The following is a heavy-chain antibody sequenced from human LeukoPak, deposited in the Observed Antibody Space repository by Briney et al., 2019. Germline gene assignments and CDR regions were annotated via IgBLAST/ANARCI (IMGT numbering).Heavy chain of an antibody. J-gene: IGHJ5*02. CDR1: GYTFTSYG. Sequence: ASVKVSCKASGYTFTSYGISWVRQAPGQGLEWMGWISAYNGNTNYAQKLQGRVTMTTDTSTSTAYMELRSLRSDDTAVYYCARSPTTVTTWWFDPWGQGTLVTVSS. V-gene: IGHV1-18*01. CDR3: ARSPTTVTTWWFDP. CDR2: ISAYNGNT. D-gene: IGHD4-17*01.